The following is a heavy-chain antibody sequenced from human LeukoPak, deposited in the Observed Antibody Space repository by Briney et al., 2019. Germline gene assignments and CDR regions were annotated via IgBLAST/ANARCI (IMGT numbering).Heavy chain of an antibody. CDR3: ARLVRDIVVVPAANFDY. Sequence: GESLKISCKGSGYSFTSYWIGWVRQMPGKGLEWMGIIYPGDSDTRYSPSFQGQVTISADKSISTAYLQWGSLKASDTAMYYCARLVRDIVVVPAANFDYWGQGTLVTVSS. V-gene: IGHV5-51*01. D-gene: IGHD2-2*01. J-gene: IGHJ4*02. CDR2: IYPGDSDT. CDR1: GYSFTSYW.